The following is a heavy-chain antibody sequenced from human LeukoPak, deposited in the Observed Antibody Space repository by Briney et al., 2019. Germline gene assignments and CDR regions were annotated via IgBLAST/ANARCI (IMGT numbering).Heavy chain of an antibody. D-gene: IGHD2-2*02. CDR1: GFTFSSYA. CDR2: ISYDGSNK. J-gene: IGHJ4*02. V-gene: IGHV3-30*04. CDR3: AGEYCSSTSCYNRHFDY. Sequence: GGSLRLSCAASGFTFSSYAMHWVRQAPGKGLEWVAVISYDGSNKYYADSVKGRFTISRDNSKNTLYLQMNSLRAEDTAVYYCAGEYCSSTSCYNRHFDYWGQGTLVTVSS.